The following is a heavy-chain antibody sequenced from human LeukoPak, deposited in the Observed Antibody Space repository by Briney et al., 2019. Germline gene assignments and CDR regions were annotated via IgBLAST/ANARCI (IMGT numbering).Heavy chain of an antibody. V-gene: IGHV3-30*03. CDR1: GFSFSSFG. CDR2: ISYDGSSK. D-gene: IGHD4-17*01. Sequence: PGGSLRLSCAASGFSFSSFGMHWVRQAPGKGLEWVAVISYDGSSKYYADSVKGRFTISRDNSKNTLYLQMNSLRAEDTAVFYCARSSDTVTTWSRFWFDPWGQGTLVTVSS. CDR3: ARSSDTVTTWSRFWFDP. J-gene: IGHJ5*02.